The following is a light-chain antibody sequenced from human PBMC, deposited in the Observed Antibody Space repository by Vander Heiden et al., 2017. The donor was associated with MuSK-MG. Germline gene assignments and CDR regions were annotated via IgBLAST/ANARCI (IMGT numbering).Light chain of an antibody. CDR3: AAWDDSRSGWV. V-gene: IGLV1-47*01. CDR1: RSNIGSNY. J-gene: IGLJ3*02. CDR2: RNN. Sequence: QPVLTQPPSASGTPGQRVTISCSGSRSNIGSNYLFWYQHLPGTAPKLLIYRNNQRPSGVPDRFSGSKSGTSASLAISGLGSEDEADYYCAAWDDSRSGWVFGGGTKLTVL.